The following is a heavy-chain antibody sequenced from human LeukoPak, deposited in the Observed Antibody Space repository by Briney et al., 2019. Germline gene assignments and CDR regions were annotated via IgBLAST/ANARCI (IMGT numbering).Heavy chain of an antibody. CDR3: ARDGAGGYSSSSWFDP. D-gene: IGHD6-13*01. CDR1: GYTFTGYY. Sequence: ASVKVSCKASGYTFTGYYMHWVRQAPGQGLEWMEWINPNSGGTNYAQKFQGRVTMTRDTSISTAYMELSRLRSDDTAVYYCARDGAGGYSSSSWFDPWGQGTLVTVSS. J-gene: IGHJ5*02. CDR2: INPNSGGT. V-gene: IGHV1-2*02.